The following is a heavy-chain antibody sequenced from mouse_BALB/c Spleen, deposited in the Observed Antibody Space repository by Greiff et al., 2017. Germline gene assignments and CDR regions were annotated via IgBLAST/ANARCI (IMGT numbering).Heavy chain of an antibody. CDR2: INPSTGYT. CDR3: ARIRDYGSSPAY. CDR1: GYTFTSYW. D-gene: IGHD1-1*01. V-gene: IGHV1-7*01. J-gene: IGHJ3*01. Sequence: QVQLQQSGAELAKPGASVKMSCKASGYTFTSYWMHWVKQRPGQGLEWIGYINPSTGYTEYNQKFKDKATLTADKSSSTAYMQLSSLTSEDSAVYYCARIRDYGSSPAYWGQGTLVTVSA.